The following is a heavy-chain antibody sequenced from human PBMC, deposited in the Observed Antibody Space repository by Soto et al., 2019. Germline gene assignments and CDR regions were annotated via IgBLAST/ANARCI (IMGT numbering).Heavy chain of an antibody. Sequence: TLSLTCTVSGGSISSYYWSWIRQPPGKGLEWIWYIYYSGSTNYNPSLKSRVTISVDTSKNQFSLKLSSVTAADTAVYYCARLTKVSGMDVWGQGTTVTVYS. D-gene: IGHD3-10*01. V-gene: IGHV4-59*01. CDR2: IYYSGST. J-gene: IGHJ6*02. CDR1: GGSISSYY. CDR3: ARLTKVSGMDV.